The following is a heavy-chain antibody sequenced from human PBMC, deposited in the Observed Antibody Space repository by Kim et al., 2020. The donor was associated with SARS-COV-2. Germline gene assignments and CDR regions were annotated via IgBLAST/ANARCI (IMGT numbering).Heavy chain of an antibody. J-gene: IGHJ4*02. D-gene: IGHD3-10*01. CDR2: HSGRT. Sequence: HSGRTNTNPSLKSRVTISVDTSKNQFSLKLSSVTAADTAVYYCARGRGSIWGQGTLVTVSS. V-gene: IGHV4-34*01. CDR3: ARGRGSI.